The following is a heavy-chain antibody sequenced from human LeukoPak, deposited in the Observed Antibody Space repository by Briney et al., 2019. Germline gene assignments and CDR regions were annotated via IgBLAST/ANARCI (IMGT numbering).Heavy chain of an antibody. V-gene: IGHV3-9*01. J-gene: IGHJ4*02. D-gene: IGHD5-18*01. CDR3: AKSGFRGYSYGFFDY. Sequence: PGRSLRLSCAASGFTFDDYAMHWVRQAPGKGLEWVSGISWNSGSIGYADSVKGRFTISRDNAKNSLYLQMNSLRAEDTALYYCAKSGFRGYSYGFFDYWGQGTLVTVSS. CDR1: GFTFDDYA. CDR2: ISWNSGSI.